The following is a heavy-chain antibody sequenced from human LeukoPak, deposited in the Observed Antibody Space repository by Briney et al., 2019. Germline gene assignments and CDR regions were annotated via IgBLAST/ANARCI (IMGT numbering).Heavy chain of an antibody. CDR1: GYSISSGYY. J-gene: IGHJ6*03. Sequence: SETLSLTCAVSGYSISSGYYWGWIRQPPGKGLEWIGSIYHSGSTYYNPSLKSRVTISVDTSKNQFSLKLSSVTAANTAVYYCARQGYDFWSGYYYYMDVWGKGTTVTVSS. V-gene: IGHV4-38-2*01. CDR2: IYHSGST. CDR3: ARQGYDFWSGYYYYMDV. D-gene: IGHD3-3*01.